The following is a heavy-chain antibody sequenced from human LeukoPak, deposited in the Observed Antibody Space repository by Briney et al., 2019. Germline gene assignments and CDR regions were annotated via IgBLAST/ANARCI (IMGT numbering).Heavy chain of an antibody. CDR2: IYYSGST. CDR1: GGSISSYY. V-gene: IGHV4-59*08. D-gene: IGHD3-10*01. J-gene: IGHJ5*02. CDR3: ARVHGSGSYYNEPYNWFDP. Sequence: PSETLSLTCTVSGGSISSYYWSWIRQPPGKGLEWIGYIYYSGSTNYNPSLKSRVTISVDTSKNQFSLKLSSVTAADTAVYYCARVHGSGSYYNEPYNWFDPWGQGTLVTVSS.